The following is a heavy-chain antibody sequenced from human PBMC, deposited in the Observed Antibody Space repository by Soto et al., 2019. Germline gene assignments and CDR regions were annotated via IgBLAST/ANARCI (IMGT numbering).Heavy chain of an antibody. Sequence: PGGSLRLSCAASGFSFSSYWMGWVRQAPGKGLGWVAIIHHDGSVQYYVDSVRGRFTISRDNAKDSLFLHMNSLRADDTAVYYCTTSPVRPDDAFHVWGQGTKVTVSS. CDR2: IHHDGSVQ. J-gene: IGHJ3*01. V-gene: IGHV3-7*01. CDR1: GFSFSSYW. CDR3: TTSPVRPDDAFHV.